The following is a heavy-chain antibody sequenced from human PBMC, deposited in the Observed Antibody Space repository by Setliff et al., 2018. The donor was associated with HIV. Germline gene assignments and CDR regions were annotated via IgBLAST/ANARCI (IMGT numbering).Heavy chain of an antibody. Sequence: GGSLRLSCAASGFTFSSYAMSWVRQAPGKGLEWVSAISGSGGSTYYADSVKGRFTISRDNSKNTLYLQMNSLRAEDTAVYYCAKVESYYDSSGPDYWGQGTLVTVSS. CDR1: GFTFSSYA. V-gene: IGHV3-23*01. CDR2: ISGSGGST. D-gene: IGHD3-22*01. CDR3: AKVESYYDSSGPDY. J-gene: IGHJ4*02.